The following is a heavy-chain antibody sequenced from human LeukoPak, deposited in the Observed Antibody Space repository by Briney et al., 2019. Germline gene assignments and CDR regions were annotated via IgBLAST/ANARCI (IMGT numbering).Heavy chain of an antibody. CDR3: ARELWDSSGYSIDY. V-gene: IGHV3-23*01. D-gene: IGHD3-22*01. Sequence: GGSLRLSCAASGFTFSSYAMSWVRQAPGKGLEWVSAISGSGGSTYYAGSVKGRFTISRDNSKNTLYLQMNSLRAEDTAVYYCARELWDSSGYSIDYWGQGTLVTVSS. J-gene: IGHJ4*02. CDR1: GFTFSSYA. CDR2: ISGSGGST.